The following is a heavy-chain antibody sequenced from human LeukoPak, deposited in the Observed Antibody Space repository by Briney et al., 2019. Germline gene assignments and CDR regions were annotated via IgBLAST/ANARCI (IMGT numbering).Heavy chain of an antibody. CDR1: GFTFSSYA. J-gene: IGHJ4*02. D-gene: IGHD3-22*01. CDR2: ISGSGGST. V-gene: IGHV3-23*01. Sequence: GGSLRLSCAASGFTFSSYAMNWVRQAPGKGLEWVSAISGSGGSTYYADSVKGRFTISRDNSKNTLYLQMNSLRAEDTAVYYCAKTQYYYDSSGYNEGAYYFDYWGQGTLVTVSS. CDR3: AKTQYYYDSSGYNEGAYYFDY.